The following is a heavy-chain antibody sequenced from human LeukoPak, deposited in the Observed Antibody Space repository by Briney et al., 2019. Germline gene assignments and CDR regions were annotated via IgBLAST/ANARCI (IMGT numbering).Heavy chain of an antibody. CDR1: GGSIGNYY. Sequence: SETLSLTCTVSGGSIGNYYWSWLRQPPGKGLEWIGYIYFSGTTNINPSLKSRVTISVDMSKNQFSLKLSSVTAADTAVYYCAREDPQTTVPEGLDVWGQETTVTVSS. D-gene: IGHD4-17*01. J-gene: IGHJ6*02. CDR2: IYFSGTT. V-gene: IGHV4-59*01. CDR3: AREDPQTTVPEGLDV.